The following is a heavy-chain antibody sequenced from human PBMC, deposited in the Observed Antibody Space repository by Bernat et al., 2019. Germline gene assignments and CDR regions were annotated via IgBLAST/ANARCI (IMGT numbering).Heavy chain of an antibody. J-gene: IGHJ6*02. D-gene: IGHD6-6*01. CDR1: GFTFSSYS. Sequence: EVQLVESGGGLVQPGGSLRLSCAASGFTFSSYSMNWVRQAPGKGLEWVSSISSSSSYIYYADSVKGRFTISRDNAKNSLYLQMNSLRAEDTAVYYCARGSIAARYYYYGMDVWGQGTTVTVSS. V-gene: IGHV3-21*01. CDR2: ISSSSSYI. CDR3: ARGSIAARYYYYGMDV.